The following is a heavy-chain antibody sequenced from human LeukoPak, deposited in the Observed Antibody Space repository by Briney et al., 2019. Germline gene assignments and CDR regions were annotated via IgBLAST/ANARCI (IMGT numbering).Heavy chain of an antibody. CDR2: IYYSGST. CDR1: GAPISSSSYS. CDR3: ARPNSSS. V-gene: IGHV4-39*01. J-gene: IGHJ4*02. D-gene: IGHD6-13*01. Sequence: PSETLSLTCTVSGAPISSSSYSRGWIRQPPGKGLEWIGSIYYSGSTDYNPSLKSRVTISVDTSKNQFSLKLSSVTAADTAVYYCARPNSSSWGQGTLVTVSS.